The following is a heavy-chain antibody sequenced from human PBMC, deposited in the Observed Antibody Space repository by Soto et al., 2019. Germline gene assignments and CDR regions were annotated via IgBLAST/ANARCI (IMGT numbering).Heavy chain of an antibody. V-gene: IGHV3-30*02. Sequence: HGGSIRISGAACGFTFSSSGMHWVLQAPGKGLEWVAVIWYDGSTKYYPDSVKGRFPISRDNSKNTLYLQINSLRAEATAVYYRAKDLHPPMVAAYYYYYGMDVSGQGTTVTVPS. CDR2: IWYDGSTK. J-gene: IGHJ6*02. D-gene: IGHD3-10*01. CDR1: GFTFSSSG. CDR3: AKDLHPPMVAAYYYYYGMDV.